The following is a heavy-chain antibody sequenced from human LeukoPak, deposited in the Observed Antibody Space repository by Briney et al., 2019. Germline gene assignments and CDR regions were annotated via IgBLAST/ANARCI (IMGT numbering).Heavy chain of an antibody. CDR3: ATSKYSGSY. CDR1: GFSFSIYG. Sequence: AGGSLRLSCAASGFSFSIYGMSWVRQAPGKGLHWLSAISANGINTYYADSVKGRFTISRDNSKNTLYLHMHSLRADDTALYYCATSKYSGSYWGQGTLVTVSP. V-gene: IGHV3-23*01. D-gene: IGHD1-26*01. CDR2: ISANGINT. J-gene: IGHJ4*02.